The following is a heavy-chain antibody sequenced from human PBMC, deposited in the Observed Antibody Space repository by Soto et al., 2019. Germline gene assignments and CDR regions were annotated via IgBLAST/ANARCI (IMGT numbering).Heavy chain of an antibody. J-gene: IGHJ4*02. CDR1: GGSFSGYY. CDR2: INHSGST. CDR3: AAAEQQLVASFDY. D-gene: IGHD6-6*01. V-gene: IGHV4-34*01. Sequence: QVQLQQWGAGLLKPSETLSLTCAVYGGSFSGYYWSWIRQPPGKGLEWIGEINHSGSTNYNPSLTSRVTISVDTSKNQFSRKLSSVTAADTAVYYCAAAEQQLVASFDYWGQGTLVTVSS.